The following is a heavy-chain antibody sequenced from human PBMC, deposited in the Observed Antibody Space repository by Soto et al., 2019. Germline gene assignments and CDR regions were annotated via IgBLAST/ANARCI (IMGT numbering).Heavy chain of an antibody. D-gene: IGHD2-15*01. CDR1: GFTFSSYG. CDR2: IWYDGSNK. CDR3: ARELKDFVYAFDI. V-gene: IGHV3-33*01. Sequence: GGSLRLSCAASGFTFSSYGMHWVRQAPGKGLEWVAVIWYDGSNKYYADSVKGRFTISRDNSKNTLYLQMNSLRAEDTAVYYCARELKDFVYAFDIWGQGTMLTVSS. J-gene: IGHJ3*02.